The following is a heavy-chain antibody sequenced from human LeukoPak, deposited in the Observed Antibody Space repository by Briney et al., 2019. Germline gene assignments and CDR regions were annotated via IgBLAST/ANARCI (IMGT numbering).Heavy chain of an antibody. V-gene: IGHV4-59*01. CDR1: GGSISSYY. CDR2: IYYSGST. J-gene: IGHJ4*02. CDR3: ARGEYYFDY. Sequence: SETLSLTCTVSGGSISSYYWSWIRQPPGKGLEWIGYIYYSGSTNYNPSLKSRVTISVDTSKIQFSLRLSSVTAADTAVYYCARGEYYFDYWGQGSLVTVSS.